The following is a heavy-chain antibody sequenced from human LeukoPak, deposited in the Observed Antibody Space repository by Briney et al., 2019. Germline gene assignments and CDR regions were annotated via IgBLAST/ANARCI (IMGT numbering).Heavy chain of an antibody. Sequence: SETLSLTCAVYGGSFSGYYWSWIRQPPGKGLEWIGEINHSGSTNYNPSLKSRVTISVDTSKNQFSLKLSSVTAADTAVYYCARKGAAAGLEDYWGQGTLVTVSS. J-gene: IGHJ4*02. CDR2: INHSGST. D-gene: IGHD6-13*01. V-gene: IGHV4-34*01. CDR1: GGSFSGYY. CDR3: ARKGAAAGLEDY.